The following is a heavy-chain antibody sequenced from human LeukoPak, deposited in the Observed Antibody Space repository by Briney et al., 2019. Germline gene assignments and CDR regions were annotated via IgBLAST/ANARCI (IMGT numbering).Heavy chain of an antibody. J-gene: IGHJ6*03. CDR2: IYYSGST. CDR3: ARTTEGGYSYGYFYYYYMDV. Sequence: SETLSLTCTVSGGSISSSSYYWGWIRQPPGKGLEWIGSIYYSGSTNYKSSLKSRVTISVDTSKNQFSLKLSSVTAADTAVYYCARTTEGGYSYGYFYYYYMDVWGKGTTVTISS. CDR1: GGSISSSSYY. D-gene: IGHD5-18*01. V-gene: IGHV4-39*07.